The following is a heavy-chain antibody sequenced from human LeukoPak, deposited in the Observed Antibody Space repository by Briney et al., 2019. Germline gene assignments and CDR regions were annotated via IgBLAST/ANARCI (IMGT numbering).Heavy chain of an antibody. J-gene: IGHJ4*02. CDR2: IYYSGST. Sequence: SETLSPTCTVSGGSISSYYWSWIRQPPGKGLEWIGYIYYSGSTNYNPSLKSRVTISGDTSKNQFSLKLSSVTAADTAVYYCARSPDSDRLDYGGQGTLVTVSA. D-gene: IGHD3-22*01. V-gene: IGHV4-59*01. CDR3: ARSPDSDRLDY. CDR1: GGSISSYY.